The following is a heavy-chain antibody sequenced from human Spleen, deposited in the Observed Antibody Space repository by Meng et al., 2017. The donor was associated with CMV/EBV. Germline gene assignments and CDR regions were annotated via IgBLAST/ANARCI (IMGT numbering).Heavy chain of an antibody. J-gene: IGHJ6*02. CDR3: AGFGVTITNGLDV. V-gene: IGHV3-13*01. Sequence: GESLKISCAASGFTFSSNDMHWVRQTTGKGLEWVSAIGTAGDTYYPGSVKGRFTISRENAKNSFYLQMNSLRAGDTAVYYCAGFGVTITNGLDVWGQGTTVTVSS. CDR1: GFTFSSND. CDR2: IGTAGDT. D-gene: IGHD3-3*01.